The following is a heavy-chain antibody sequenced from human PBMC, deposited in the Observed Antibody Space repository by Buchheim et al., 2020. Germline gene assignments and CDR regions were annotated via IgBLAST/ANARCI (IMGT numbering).Heavy chain of an antibody. V-gene: IGHV3-7*01. Sequence: EVLLVESGGGLVQPGESLRLSCAASGFTFSNYWMSWVRQAPGKGLEWVANIKQDGSDKYYVESVKGRFTISRDNAKNSLYHQMNSLRADDTAVYYCENGKTLGVWGQGTT. CDR2: IKQDGSDK. J-gene: IGHJ6*02. CDR1: GFTFSNYW. CDR3: ENGKTLGV.